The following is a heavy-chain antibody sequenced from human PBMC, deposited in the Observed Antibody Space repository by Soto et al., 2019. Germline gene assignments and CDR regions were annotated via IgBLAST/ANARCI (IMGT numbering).Heavy chain of an antibody. Sequence: PSEILSLTCTVSGGSISSGGYYWSWIRQHPGKGLEWIGYIYYSGSTYYNPSLKSRVTISVDTSKNQFSLKLSSVTAADTAVYYCARGKQLPKKAPHYYYYYYGMDVWGQGTTVTVSS. V-gene: IGHV4-31*03. CDR1: GGSISSGGYY. CDR3: ARGKQLPKKAPHYYYYYYGMDV. J-gene: IGHJ6*02. D-gene: IGHD5-18*01. CDR2: IYYSGST.